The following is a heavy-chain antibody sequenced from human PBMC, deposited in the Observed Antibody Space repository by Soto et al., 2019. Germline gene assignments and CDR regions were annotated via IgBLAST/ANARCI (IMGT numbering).Heavy chain of an antibody. J-gene: IGHJ3*01. V-gene: IGHV3-48*03. Sequence: EAELVESGGGLVQPGGSLTLSCAASGFIFSDYEVDWVRQAPGRGREWISYISDGGTTIYYPDSVRGRVTISRDEAKKCQYLHMTNLRLEYRANYFGVKEDCTGGTCFEGFYVWRQGTVVTVSS. D-gene: IGHD2-8*02. CDR2: ISDGGTTI. CDR1: GFIFSDYE. CDR3: VKEDCTGGTCFEGFYV.